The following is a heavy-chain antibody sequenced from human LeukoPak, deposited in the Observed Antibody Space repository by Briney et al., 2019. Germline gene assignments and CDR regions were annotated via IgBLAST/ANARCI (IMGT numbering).Heavy chain of an antibody. CDR3: ARDSDCTNGVCYRTDLDY. J-gene: IGHJ4*02. CDR1: GYTFTSYG. CDR2: INPNSGGT. Sequence: GASMKVSCKASGYTFTSYGISWVRQAPGQGLEWMGWINPNSGGTNYAQKFQGRVTMTRDTSISTAYMELSRLRSDDTAVYYCARDSDCTNGVCYRTDLDYWGQGALVPVSS. V-gene: IGHV1-2*02. D-gene: IGHD2-8*01.